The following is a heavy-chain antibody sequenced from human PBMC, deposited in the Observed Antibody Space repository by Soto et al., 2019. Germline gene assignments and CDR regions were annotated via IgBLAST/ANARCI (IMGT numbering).Heavy chain of an antibody. V-gene: IGHV1-46*01. CDR1: GFTFPSYD. CDR3: ARGLDSSGYYSY. CDR2: INPSGDST. J-gene: IGHJ4*02. Sequence: ASVKVSCMASGFTFPSYDMHWVRQAPGQGLEWVGIINPSGDSTSYAQKFQGRVTMTRDTSTSTVYMELSSLGSEDTAVYYCARGLDSSGYYSYLGQGTLVTVS. D-gene: IGHD3-22*01.